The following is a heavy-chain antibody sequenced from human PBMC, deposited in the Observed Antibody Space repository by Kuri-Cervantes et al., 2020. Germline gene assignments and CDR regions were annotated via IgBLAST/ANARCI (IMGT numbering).Heavy chain of an antibody. CDR3: AGATWGGGREGVYYDSSAFYYYGMDV. CDR1: GFTFSSYW. Sequence: GGSLRLSCAASGFTFSSYWMSWVRQAPGKGLEWVANIKQDGSEKYYVDSVKGRFTISRDNAKNSLYLQMNSLRAEDTAVYYCAGATWGGGREGVYYDSSAFYYYGMDVWGQGTTVTVSS. J-gene: IGHJ6*02. CDR2: IKQDGSEK. D-gene: IGHD3-22*01. V-gene: IGHV3-7*01.